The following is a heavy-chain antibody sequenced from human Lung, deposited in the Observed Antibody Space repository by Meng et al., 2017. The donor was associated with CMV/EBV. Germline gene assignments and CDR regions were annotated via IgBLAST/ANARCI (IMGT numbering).Heavy chain of an antibody. Sequence: GESLKIYCAASGFAFNNYAMTWVRQAPGKGLEWVSTITGSGAPTYYADSVMCRFTISRDNSRNTLSMEMRSLRAEDTAVYYCASGNNAGQWLVFEYWGLGILVTGSS. V-gene: IGHV3-23*01. D-gene: IGHD6-19*01. J-gene: IGHJ4*02. CDR1: GFAFNNYA. CDR2: ITGSGAPT. CDR3: ASGNNAGQWLVFEY.